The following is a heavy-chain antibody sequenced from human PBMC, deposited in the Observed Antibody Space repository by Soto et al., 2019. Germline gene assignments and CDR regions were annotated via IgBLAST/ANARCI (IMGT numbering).Heavy chain of an antibody. Sequence: QVQLMQSGAEVKRPGSSVKVSCKASGGTFNNYALSWVRQAPGQGLEWMGGIIPIFNSANYAQKFQGRVTITADDSTSTAYMELRSLRPDDTAVYYCAREVTVASYSFDFWGQGTLVTVSS. CDR3: AREVTVASYSFDF. J-gene: IGHJ4*02. V-gene: IGHV1-69*01. D-gene: IGHD5-12*01. CDR1: GGTFNNYA. CDR2: IIPIFNSA.